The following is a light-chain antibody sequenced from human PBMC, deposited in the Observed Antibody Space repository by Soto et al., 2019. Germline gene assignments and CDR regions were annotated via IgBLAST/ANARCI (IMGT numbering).Light chain of an antibody. CDR2: YDI. CDR1: HLGDKS. CDR3: LVWDSSSDHRGVV. J-gene: IGLJ2*01. Sequence: SYELTQPPSVSVTPGKTARITCGGNHLGDKSVHWYQQKPGQAPVLVIYYDIDRPSGIPERFSGSNSGNTATLTIKSVESGYEADYYCLVWDSSSDHRGVVFGGGTLLTVL. V-gene: IGLV3-21*04.